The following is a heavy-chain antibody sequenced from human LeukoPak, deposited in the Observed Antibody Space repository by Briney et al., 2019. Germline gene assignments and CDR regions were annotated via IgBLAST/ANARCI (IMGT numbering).Heavy chain of an antibody. CDR2: IYYGGST. D-gene: IGHD3-10*01. Sequence: SETLSLTCTVSGGSISSSSYYWGWIRQPPGKGLEWIGSIYYGGSTYYNSSLKSRVTISVDTSKNQFSLRVSSVTAADTAVYYCARDPGGYGSGSGAFDIWGQGTMVTVSS. CDR1: GGSISSSSYY. CDR3: ARDPGGYGSGSGAFDI. V-gene: IGHV4-39*07. J-gene: IGHJ3*02.